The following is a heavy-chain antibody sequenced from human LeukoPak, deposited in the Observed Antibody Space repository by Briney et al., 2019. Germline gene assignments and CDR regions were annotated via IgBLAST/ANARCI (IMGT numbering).Heavy chain of an antibody. V-gene: IGHV3-74*01. J-gene: IGHJ4*02. CDR1: GFTFSTYW. Sequence: GGSLTLSCAASGFTFSTYWMHWVRQDPGKGPVWVSRINSDGSSTNYADSVKGRFTISRDNAKNTLYLQMNSLRAEDTAVYYCARGFRYTYGPFDYWGQGTLVTVSS. D-gene: IGHD5-18*01. CDR3: ARGFRYTYGPFDY. CDR2: INSDGSST.